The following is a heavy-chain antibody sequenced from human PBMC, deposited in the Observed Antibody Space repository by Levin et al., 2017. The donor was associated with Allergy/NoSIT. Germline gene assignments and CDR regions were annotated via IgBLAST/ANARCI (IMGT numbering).Heavy chain of an antibody. CDR2: MNPNSGNT. J-gene: IGHJ6*02. D-gene: IGHD3-3*01. Sequence: GESLKISCKASGYTFTSYDINWVRQATGQGLEWMGWMNPNSGNTGYAQKFQGRVTMTRNTSISTAYMELSSLRSEDTAVYYCARTYYDFWSGYTYYYYYYGMDVWGQGTTVTVSS. CDR1: GYTFTSYD. CDR3: ARTYYDFWSGYTYYYYYYGMDV. V-gene: IGHV1-8*01.